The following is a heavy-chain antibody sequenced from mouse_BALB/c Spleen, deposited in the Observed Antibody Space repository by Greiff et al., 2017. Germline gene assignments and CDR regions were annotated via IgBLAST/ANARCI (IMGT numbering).Heavy chain of an antibody. V-gene: IGHV14-3*02. CDR1: GFNIKDTS. CDR3: ARRGYPDFFAY. Sequence: VQLQQSGAELVKPGASVKLSCTASGFNIKDTSMHWVKQRPEQGLEWIGRIDPANGNSKYDPKFQGKATITADTSSNTAYLQLSSLTSEDTAVYYCARRGYPDFFAYWGQGTLVTVSA. J-gene: IGHJ3*01. CDR2: IDPANGNS. D-gene: IGHD2-2*01.